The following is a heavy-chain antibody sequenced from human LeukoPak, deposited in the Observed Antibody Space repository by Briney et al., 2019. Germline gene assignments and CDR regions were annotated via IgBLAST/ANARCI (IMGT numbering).Heavy chain of an antibody. CDR1: GGSISGYY. Sequence: PSETLSLTCTVSGGSISGYYWNWIRQPPGKGLEWIGYIHYTGNTKYNPSLNSRITISVDTSKKQVSLKLTSVTAADTAVYYCARLHPSDSGCSDYWGQGTLVTVSS. D-gene: IGHD5-12*01. V-gene: IGHV4-59*08. CDR2: IHYTGNT. CDR3: ARLHPSDSGCSDY. J-gene: IGHJ4*02.